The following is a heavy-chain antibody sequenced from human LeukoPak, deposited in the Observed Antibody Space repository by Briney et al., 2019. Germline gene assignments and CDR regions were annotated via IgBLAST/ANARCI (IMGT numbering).Heavy chain of an antibody. J-gene: IGHJ6*03. V-gene: IGHV3-21*01. CDR2: ISTSSSYI. CDR1: GFTFSNYG. Sequence: GGSLRLSCAASGFTFSNYGMHWVRQAPGKGLEWLSYISTSSSYIYYADSVKGRFTVSRDNAMNSLFLQMNSLIAEDTAVYYCARAGCGGDCLWGPDYYYYYMDVWGKGTTVTVSS. D-gene: IGHD2-21*01. CDR3: ARAGCGGDCLWGPDYYYYYMDV.